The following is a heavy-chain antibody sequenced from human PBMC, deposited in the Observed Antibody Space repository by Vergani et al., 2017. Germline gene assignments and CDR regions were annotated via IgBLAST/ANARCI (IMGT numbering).Heavy chain of an antibody. V-gene: IGHV3-48*02. CDR2: ISSRSDTT. D-gene: IGHD2-15*01. CDR3: ARVAVTPPHDYYYYMDV. Sequence: EVQLVESGGDLVQPWGSLRLSCEVSGFTFNNYKMKWVRQAPGKGLEWIAYISSRSDTTFYADSVKGRFTISRDNAKNSLYLQMNRLRDEDTGVYYCARVAVTPPHDYYYYMDVWGKGTTVTVSS. J-gene: IGHJ6*03. CDR1: GFTFNNYK.